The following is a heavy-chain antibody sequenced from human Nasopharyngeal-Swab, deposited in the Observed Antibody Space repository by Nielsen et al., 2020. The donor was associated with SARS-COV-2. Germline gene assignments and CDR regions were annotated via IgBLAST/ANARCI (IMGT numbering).Heavy chain of an antibody. V-gene: IGHV1-3*01. J-gene: IGHJ6*03. D-gene: IGHD3-10*01. CDR3: ARGRGYYGSGGYYYYMDV. CDR2: INAGNGNT. Sequence: WVRQAPGQRLGWLGWINAGNGNTKYSQKFQGRVTITRDTSASTAYMELSSLRSEDTAVYYCARGRGYYGSGGYYYYMDVWGKGTTVTVSS.